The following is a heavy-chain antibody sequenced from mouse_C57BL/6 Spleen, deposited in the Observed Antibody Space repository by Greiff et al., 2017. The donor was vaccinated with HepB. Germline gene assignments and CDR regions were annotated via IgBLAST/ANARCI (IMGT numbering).Heavy chain of an antibody. Sequence: EVHLVESGGGLVKPGGSLKLSCAASGFTFSSYAMSWVRQTPEKRLEWVATISDGGSYTYYPDNVKGRFTISRDNAKNNLYLQMSHLKSEDTAMYYCARTLSYFDYWGQGTTLTVSS. CDR1: GFTFSSYA. CDR2: ISDGGSYT. J-gene: IGHJ2*01. V-gene: IGHV5-4*01. CDR3: ARTLSYFDY. D-gene: IGHD6-1*01.